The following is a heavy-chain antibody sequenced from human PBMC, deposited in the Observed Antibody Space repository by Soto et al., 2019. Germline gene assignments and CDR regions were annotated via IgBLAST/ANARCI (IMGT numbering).Heavy chain of an antibody. CDR3: ARDLLRADS. CDR1: GYIFANYY. J-gene: IGHJ4*02. Sequence: QVQLVQSGAEVKEPGASVKVLCKASGYIFANYYMHWVRQAPGQGLEWMAIINPYGGSTNYAQNFQGRLTLTSDTSTSTVYMELSSLRSEDTAVYYCARDLLRADSWGQGTLVTVSS. V-gene: IGHV1-46*01. CDR2: INPYGGST. D-gene: IGHD2-8*01.